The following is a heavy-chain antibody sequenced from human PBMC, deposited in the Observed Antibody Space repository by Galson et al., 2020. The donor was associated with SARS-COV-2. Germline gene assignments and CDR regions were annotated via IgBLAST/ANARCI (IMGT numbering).Heavy chain of an antibody. CDR3: ASDTAVVGVTWYS. Sequence: GGSLRLSCAASGFTFSSYWMHWVRQGPGKGLVWVSRINSDGSRTSYADSVKGRCTISSDNAKNTLYLQMNSLRAEDTAVYYCASDTAVVGVTWYSCRQGPLGTVSS. V-gene: IGHV3-74*01. J-gene: IGHJ5*01. D-gene: IGHD6-19*01. CDR1: GFTFSSYW. CDR2: INSDGSRT.